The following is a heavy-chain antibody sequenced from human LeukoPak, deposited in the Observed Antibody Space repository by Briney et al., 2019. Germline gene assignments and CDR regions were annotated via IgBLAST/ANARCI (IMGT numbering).Heavy chain of an antibody. CDR1: GFVFSHYA. V-gene: IGHV3-30-3*02. CDR2: ISYDGSNQ. D-gene: IGHD6-19*01. CDR3: AKRLAMTGTYHFDY. J-gene: IGHJ4*02. Sequence: PGGSLRLSCAASGFVFSHYAIYLVRQAPGKGLEWVALISYDGSNQFYADSVKGRFTISRDNSKNTLYLQMNSLRAEDTAVYYCAKRLAMTGTYHFDYWGQGTLVTVSS.